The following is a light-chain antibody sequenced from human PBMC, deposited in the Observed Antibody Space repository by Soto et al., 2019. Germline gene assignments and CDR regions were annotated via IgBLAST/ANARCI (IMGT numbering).Light chain of an antibody. V-gene: IGKV3D-20*02. Sequence: EIVLMPSPGTLSLSPVERATLSCRASQSVSGSYLAWYQQKPGQAPRLLIYDASNRATGIPARFSGRGSGTEFTLTISSLQPEDFATYYCLQHNVFPRTFGQGTKVDIK. CDR1: QSVSGSY. CDR3: LQHNVFPRT. J-gene: IGKJ1*01. CDR2: DAS.